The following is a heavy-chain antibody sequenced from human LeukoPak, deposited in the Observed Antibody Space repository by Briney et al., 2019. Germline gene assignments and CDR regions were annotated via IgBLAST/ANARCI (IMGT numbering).Heavy chain of an antibody. V-gene: IGHV3-23*01. CDR1: GFTFSNYA. Sequence: GGSLRPSCTVSGFTFSNYAMSWVRQAPGKGLEWASSISERGDYTYYADSVKGRFTISRDNAKNTLYLQMNSLGAEDTAVYYCARGGLEPVDYWGQGTLVTVSS. CDR2: ISERGDYT. J-gene: IGHJ4*02. CDR3: ARGGLEPVDY. D-gene: IGHD3-16*01.